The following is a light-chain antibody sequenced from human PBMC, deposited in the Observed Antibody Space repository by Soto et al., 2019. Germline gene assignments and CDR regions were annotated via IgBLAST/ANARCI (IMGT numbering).Light chain of an antibody. Sequence: IRMTQSPSSFSASTGDRVTITCRASQGISSYLAWYQQKPGKAPKLLIYAAATLQRGAPSRFSASGSGTDFTLTISRLQSEDFATYYCQQYLSYPYTFGQGTKVDIK. CDR2: AAA. V-gene: IGKV1-8*01. CDR3: QQYLSYPYT. J-gene: IGKJ2*01. CDR1: QGISSY.